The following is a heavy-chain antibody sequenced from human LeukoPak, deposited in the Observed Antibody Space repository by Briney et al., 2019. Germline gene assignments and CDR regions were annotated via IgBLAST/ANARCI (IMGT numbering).Heavy chain of an antibody. CDR2: IYNSGST. V-gene: IGHV4-59*01. D-gene: IGHD4-23*01. Sequence: SETLSLTCTVSGGSISSYYWNWIRQPPGKGLEWVGYIYNSGSTNYNHSLKSRVTISEDMYNNQFSLKLSSVTAADAAVYYCARALRLWGGNSGIAFDIWGQGTMVTVSS. CDR1: GGSISSYY. CDR3: ARALRLWGGNSGIAFDI. J-gene: IGHJ3*02.